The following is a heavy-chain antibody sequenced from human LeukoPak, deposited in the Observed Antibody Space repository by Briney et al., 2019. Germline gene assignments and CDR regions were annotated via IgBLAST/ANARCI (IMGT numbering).Heavy chain of an antibody. CDR2: INPSGGST. CDR3: ARDYEGYSSRGDSYFDY. CDR1: GYTFTSYY. V-gene: IGHV1-46*01. J-gene: IGHJ4*02. D-gene: IGHD6-13*01. Sequence: GASVKVSCKASGYTFTSYYMHWVRQAPGQGLEWMGIINPSGGSTSYAQKFQGRVTMTRDMSTSTVYMELSSLRSEDTAVYYCARDYEGYSSRGDSYFDYWGQGTLVTVSS.